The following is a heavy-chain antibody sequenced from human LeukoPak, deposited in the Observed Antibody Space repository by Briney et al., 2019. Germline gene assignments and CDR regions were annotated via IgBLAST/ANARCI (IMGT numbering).Heavy chain of an antibody. Sequence: GASVKVSCKASGYTFTGYYMHWVRQVPGQGLEWMGWINPNSGGTDYAQKFQGRVTMTRDTSISTAYMELSRLRSDDTAVYYCARDIGYSYGYDYWGQGTLVTVSS. V-gene: IGHV1-2*02. CDR2: INPNSGGT. J-gene: IGHJ4*02. CDR1: GYTFTGYY. CDR3: ARDIGYSYGYDY. D-gene: IGHD5-18*01.